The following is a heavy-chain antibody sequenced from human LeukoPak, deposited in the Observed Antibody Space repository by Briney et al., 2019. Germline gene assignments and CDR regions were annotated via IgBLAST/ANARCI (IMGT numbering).Heavy chain of an antibody. CDR3: ARGVPYDSWSGPHYSDY. J-gene: IGHJ4*02. D-gene: IGHD3-3*01. CDR2: IKQDGSQE. V-gene: IGHV3-7*01. Sequence: GGSLRLSCAASGFTFSSYWMSWVRQAPGKGLEWVAHIKQDGSQEYYVDSVKGRFTISRDSAKNSLYLQMNSLRAEDTAVYYCARGVPYDSWSGPHYSDYWGQGTLVTVSS. CDR1: GFTFSSYW.